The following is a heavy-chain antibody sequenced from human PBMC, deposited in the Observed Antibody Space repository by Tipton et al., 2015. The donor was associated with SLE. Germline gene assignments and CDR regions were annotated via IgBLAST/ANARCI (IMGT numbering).Heavy chain of an antibody. CDR1: GDSISSAPSSGSYY. CDR3: RGYYYGSGNYYNNPSAFDI. CDR2: IYTSGST. J-gene: IGHJ3*02. D-gene: IGHD3-10*01. V-gene: IGHV4-61*02. Sequence: TLSLTCTVSGDSISSAPSSGSYYWNWIRQPAGKGLEWIGRIYTSGSTNYNPSLKSRLTISVDTSKNQFSLKLSSVTAADTAVYYCRGYYYGSGNYYNNPSAFDIWGQGTMVTVSS.